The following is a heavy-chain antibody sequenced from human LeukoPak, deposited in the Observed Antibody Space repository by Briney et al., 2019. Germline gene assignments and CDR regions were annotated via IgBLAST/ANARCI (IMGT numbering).Heavy chain of an antibody. CDR3: ARDPAYYYDSSGS. D-gene: IGHD3-22*01. CDR1: GFTFSSYS. CDR2: ISSSSSQI. Sequence: PGGSLRLSCAASGFTFSSYSMNWVRQAPGKGLEWVSSISSSSSQIYYADSVKGRFTISRDNAKNSLYLQMNSLRAEDTAVYYCARDPAYYYDSSGSWGQGTLVTVSS. J-gene: IGHJ5*02. V-gene: IGHV3-21*01.